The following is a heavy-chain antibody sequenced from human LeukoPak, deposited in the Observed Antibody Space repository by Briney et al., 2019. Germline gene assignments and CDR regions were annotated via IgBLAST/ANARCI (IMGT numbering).Heavy chain of an antibody. CDR3: ATESPPGLAYDAFDI. CDR1: GYTFTSYG. V-gene: IGHV1-24*01. CDR2: FDPEDGET. J-gene: IGHJ3*02. Sequence: GASVKVSCKASGYTFTSYGISWVRQAPGQGLEWMGGFDPEDGETIYAQKFQGRVTMTEDTSTDTAYMELSSLRSEDTAVYYCATESPPGLAYDAFDIWGQGTMVTVSS.